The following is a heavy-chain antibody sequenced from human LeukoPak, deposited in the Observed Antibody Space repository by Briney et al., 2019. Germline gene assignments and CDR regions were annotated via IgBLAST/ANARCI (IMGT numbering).Heavy chain of an antibody. D-gene: IGHD1-26*01. CDR2: ISYDGGNK. V-gene: IGHV3-30*04. CDR1: GFTFSSYA. J-gene: IGHJ4*02. CDR3: ARVYRYLGDYFDY. Sequence: PGGSLRLSCAASGFTFSSYAMNWVRQAPGKGLEWVAVISYDGGNKDYADSVKGRFTISRDNSKNTLYLQMNSLRAEDTAVYYCARVYRYLGDYFDYWGQGTLVTVSS.